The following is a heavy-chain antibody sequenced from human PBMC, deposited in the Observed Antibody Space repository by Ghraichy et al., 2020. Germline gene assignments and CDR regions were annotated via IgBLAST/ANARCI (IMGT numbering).Heavy chain of an antibody. D-gene: IGHD1-26*01. CDR3: ARCVGYYYYYMDV. J-gene: IGHJ6*03. V-gene: IGHV3-48*03. CDR1: GFTFSSYE. Sequence: GGSLRLSCAASGFTFSSYEMNWVRQAPGKGLEWVSYISSSGSTIYYADSVKGRFTISRDNAKNSLYLQMNSLRAEDTAVYYCARCVGYYYYYMDVWGKGTTVTVSS. CDR2: ISSSGSTI.